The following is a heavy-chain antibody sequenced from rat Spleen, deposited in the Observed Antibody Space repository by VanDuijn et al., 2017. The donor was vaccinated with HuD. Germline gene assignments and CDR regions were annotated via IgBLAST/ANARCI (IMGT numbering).Heavy chain of an antibody. CDR2: ISYDGSNT. Sequence: EVQLVESDGGLVQPGRSLTLSCIVSGFTSSDYDMTWVRQAPTKGLEWVATISYDGSNTHYRDSVKGRFTISRENAKSTLFLQMDSLRSEDTATYYCTSHASYSTYSPFVYWGQGTLVTVS. D-gene: IGHD1-2*01. CDR3: TSHASYSTYSPFVY. CDR1: GFTSSDYD. V-gene: IGHV5-29*01. J-gene: IGHJ3*01.